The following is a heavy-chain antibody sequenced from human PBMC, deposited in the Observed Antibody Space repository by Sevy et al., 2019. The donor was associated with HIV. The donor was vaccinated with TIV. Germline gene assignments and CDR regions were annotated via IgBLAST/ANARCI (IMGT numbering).Heavy chain of an antibody. Sequence: SETLSLTCTVSGGSITSHYWNWIRQPPWKGLEWIANIYYNRHINYNPSLKSRVTLSLDTSKNQFSLRLSSVTAADTAMYYCEGENAWGRGYSWGQGTLVTVSS. V-gene: IGHV4-59*08. CDR1: GGSITSHY. D-gene: IGHD1-26*01. CDR2: IYYNRHI. CDR3: EGENAWGRGYS. J-gene: IGHJ4*02.